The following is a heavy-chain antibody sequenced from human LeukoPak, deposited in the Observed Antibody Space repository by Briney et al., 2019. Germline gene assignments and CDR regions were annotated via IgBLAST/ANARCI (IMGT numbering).Heavy chain of an antibody. CDR2: ISWNGAIL. V-gene: IGHV3-9*01. D-gene: IGHD6-19*01. CDR3: AKDMSWLVFDY. Sequence: GGSLRLSCAASGFIFDDYAVHWVRQAPGKGLEWVSGISWNGAILGYADSVKGRFAISRDNAKNSLYLQMSSLRPDDTALYYCAKDMSWLVFDYWGQGTLVTVSS. J-gene: IGHJ4*02. CDR1: GFIFDDYA.